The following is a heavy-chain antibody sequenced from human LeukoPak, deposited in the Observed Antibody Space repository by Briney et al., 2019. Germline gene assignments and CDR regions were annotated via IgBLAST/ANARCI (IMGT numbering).Heavy chain of an antibody. Sequence: SETLSLTCAVSGGSISSSNWWSWVRQPPGKGLEWIGEIYHSGSTNYNPSLKSRVTISVDKSKNQFSLKLSSVTAADTAVYYCASPPVGAKGSLDYWGQGTLVTVSS. J-gene: IGHJ4*02. V-gene: IGHV4-4*02. D-gene: IGHD3-10*01. CDR3: ASPPVGAKGSLDY. CDR1: GGSISSSNW. CDR2: IYHSGST.